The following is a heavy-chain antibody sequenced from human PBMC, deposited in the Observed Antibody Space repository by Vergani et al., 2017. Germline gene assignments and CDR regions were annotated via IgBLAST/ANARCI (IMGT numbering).Heavy chain of an antibody. D-gene: IGHD3-22*01. Sequence: QVQLVQSGAEVKKPGSPVKVPCKASVGPFSSYAISWVRQAPGQGLEWMGGSIPILGTAKYAQKFPGRVTITADEPTSTAYVELSSLRSKDTAVYYCAKANYYDSSGLGAFDIWGQGTMVAVSS. V-gene: IGHV1-69*01. CDR1: VGPFSSYA. CDR3: AKANYYDSSGLGAFDI. CDR2: SIPILGTA. J-gene: IGHJ3*02.